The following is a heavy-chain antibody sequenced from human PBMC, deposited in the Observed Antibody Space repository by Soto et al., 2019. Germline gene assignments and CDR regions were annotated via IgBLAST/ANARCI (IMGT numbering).Heavy chain of an antibody. CDR1: GFTFSDYY. D-gene: IGHD3-10*01. Sequence: QVQLVESGGGLVKPGGSLRLSCAASGFTFSDYYMSWIRQAPGKGLEWGSYISSSGSTIYYADSVKGRFTISRDNAKNSLYLQMNSLRDEDPAVYYCARDHTYYGSGSYPRYWYFDLWGRGTLVTVSS. V-gene: IGHV3-11*01. CDR2: ISSSGSTI. J-gene: IGHJ2*01. CDR3: ARDHTYYGSGSYPRYWYFDL.